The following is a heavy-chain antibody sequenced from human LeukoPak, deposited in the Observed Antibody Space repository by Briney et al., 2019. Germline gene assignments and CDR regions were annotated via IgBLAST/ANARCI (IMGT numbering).Heavy chain of an antibody. CDR1: GFTFRDYA. V-gene: IGHV3-23*01. D-gene: IGHD3-10*01. J-gene: IGHJ5*02. CDR2: ISGVGDVT. CDR3: AKGAYGSGSYYPTLNWFDP. Sequence: GESLRLSCAASGFTFRDYAMSWVRQAPGKGLEWVSAISGVGDVTYYADSVKGQFTVSRDNSKNVLYLQMNSLRAEDTALYSCAKGAYGSGSYYPTLNWFDPWGQGTLVTVSS.